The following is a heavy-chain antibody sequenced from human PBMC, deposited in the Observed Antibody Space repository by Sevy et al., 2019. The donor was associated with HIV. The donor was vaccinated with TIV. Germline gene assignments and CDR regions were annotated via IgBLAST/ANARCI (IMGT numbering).Heavy chain of an antibody. CDR1: EYTFTTYD. J-gene: IGHJ4*02. CDR3: ARNRAHDY. V-gene: IGHV1-8*01. CDR2: MNPNTGNT. Sequence: ASVKVSCKASEYTFTTYDINWVRLAPGQGLEWMGWMNPNTGNTGYAQKFQGRVTMTRDTSTSTAYMELSSLTSEDTAMYYCARNRAHDYWGQGTLVTVSS.